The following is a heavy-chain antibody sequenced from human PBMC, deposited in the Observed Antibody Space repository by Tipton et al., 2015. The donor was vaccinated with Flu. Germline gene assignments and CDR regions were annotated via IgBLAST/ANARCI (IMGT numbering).Heavy chain of an antibody. V-gene: IGHV4-38-2*01. CDR1: GDSISSDYY. J-gene: IGHJ4*02. Sequence: TLSLTCAVSGDSISSDYYWAWIRQFPGRGLGWIGTVSRTGSSNYNPSLKSRVTISLDTSKNQFSLKLSSATAADTAVYYCARHTGDSVRGVIDYWGQGTLVTVSS. CDR3: ARHTGDSVRGVIDY. CDR2: VSRTGSS. D-gene: IGHD3-10*02.